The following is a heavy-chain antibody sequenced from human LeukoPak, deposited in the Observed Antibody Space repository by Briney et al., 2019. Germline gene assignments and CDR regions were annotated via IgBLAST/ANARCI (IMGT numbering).Heavy chain of an antibody. Sequence: SVKVSCKASGYTVTGYYMHSVRQAPGQGLEWMGWINPNSGAENYEQKFKGSVAMTRDTSIITAYMELSRLRSDDTAVHYCARVGPGGLIYYWGQGTLVTVSS. V-gene: IGHV1-2*02. CDR2: INPNSGAE. D-gene: IGHD1-26*01. J-gene: IGHJ4*02. CDR3: ARVGPGGLIYY. CDR1: GYTVTGYY.